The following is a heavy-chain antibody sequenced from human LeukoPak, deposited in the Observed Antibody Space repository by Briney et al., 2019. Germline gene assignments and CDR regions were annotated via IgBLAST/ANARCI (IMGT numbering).Heavy chain of an antibody. CDR1: GFTFSSYA. CDR2: ISDSGAST. CDR3: ASGGYQLLAVDY. Sequence: GGSPRLSCAASGFTFSSYAMTWVRQAPGKGLEWVSAISDSGASTYYADSVKGRFTISRDNSKNTLYLQMNSLRAEDTAVYYCASGGYQLLAVDYWGQGTLVTVSS. V-gene: IGHV3-23*01. D-gene: IGHD2-2*01. J-gene: IGHJ4*02.